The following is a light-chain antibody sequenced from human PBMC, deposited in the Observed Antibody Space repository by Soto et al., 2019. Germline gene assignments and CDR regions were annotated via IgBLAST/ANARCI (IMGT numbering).Light chain of an antibody. CDR1: QSVSSH. Sequence: IVVTQSPAPLSLSPGERATLSCRASQSVSSHLAWYQQKPGQAPRLPIDDASNRATGIPARFSGSGSGTDFTLTISSLEPDDSVVYYCQQRAEWWTLGQGTKVDI. CDR2: DAS. V-gene: IGKV3-11*01. J-gene: IGKJ1*01. CDR3: QQRAEWWT.